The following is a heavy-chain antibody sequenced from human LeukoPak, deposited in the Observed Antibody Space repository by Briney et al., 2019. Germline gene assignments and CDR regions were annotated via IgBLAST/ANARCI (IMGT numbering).Heavy chain of an antibody. CDR2: VHLSGRT. CDR1: GGSISTTNW. V-gene: IGHV4-4*02. CDR3: AREGGPYRPLDY. J-gene: IGHJ4*02. Sequence: SGTLSLTCGVSGGSISTTNWWTWVRQPPGEGLEWIGEVHLSGRTHYNPSLESRVTMSVDMSENHISLRLTSVTAVDTAVYYCAREGGPYRPLDYSGQGTLVTVSS.